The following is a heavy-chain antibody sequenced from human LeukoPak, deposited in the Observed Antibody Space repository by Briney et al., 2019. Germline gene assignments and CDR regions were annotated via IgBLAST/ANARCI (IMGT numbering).Heavy chain of an antibody. D-gene: IGHD5-12*01. V-gene: IGHV3-13*04. J-gene: IGHJ2*01. CDR2: IGTAGDT. Sequence: TGGSLRLSCAASGLTFSSYDMHWVRQATGKGLEWVSAIGTAGDTYYPGSVKGRFTISRENAKNSLYLQMNSLRAGDTAVYYCARDPGSYSGYDYWYFDLWGRGTLVTVSS. CDR1: GLTFSSYD. CDR3: ARDPGSYSGYDYWYFDL.